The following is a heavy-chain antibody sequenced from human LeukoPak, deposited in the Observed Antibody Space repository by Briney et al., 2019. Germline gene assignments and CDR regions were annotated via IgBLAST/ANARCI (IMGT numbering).Heavy chain of an antibody. V-gene: IGHV1-18*01. D-gene: IGHD1-1*01. J-gene: IGHJ4*02. Sequence: PVASVKVSCKASGYTFTSYGISWVRQAPGQGLEWMGWISAYNGNTNYAQKLQGRVTMTTDTSTSTAYMELRSLRSDDTAIYYCAKKGQADDNGKPDWGQGTLVTVSS. CDR2: ISAYNGNT. CDR3: AKKGQADDNGKPD. CDR1: GYTFTSYG.